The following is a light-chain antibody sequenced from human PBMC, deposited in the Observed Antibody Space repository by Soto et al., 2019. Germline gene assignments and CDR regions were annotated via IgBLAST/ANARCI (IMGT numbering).Light chain of an antibody. J-gene: IGKJ5*01. Sequence: VMTQSPATLSVSPWERATLSCRASQSVSSYLAWYQQKPGQAPRLLIYDASNRATGIPARFSGSGSGTDFTLTISSLEPEDFAVYYCQQRSNWPITFGQGTRLEIK. CDR2: DAS. CDR1: QSVSSY. CDR3: QQRSNWPIT. V-gene: IGKV3-11*01.